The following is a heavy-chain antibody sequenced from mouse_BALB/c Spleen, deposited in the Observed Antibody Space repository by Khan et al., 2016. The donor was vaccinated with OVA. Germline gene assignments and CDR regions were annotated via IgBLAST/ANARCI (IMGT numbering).Heavy chain of an antibody. CDR3: ESGGGGDRFAY. V-gene: IGHV1S137*01. CDR1: GYTFTDFT. CDR2: ISTYYGDA. J-gene: IGHJ3*01. Sequence: QVQLKESGAELVRPGVSVKISCKGSGYTFTDFTMHWVKQSHAKSVEWIGVISTYYGDATYNQKFKGKATMTVDKSSSTAYMELARLTSEDSAIYYGESGGGGDRFAYGGQGTLVTVSA.